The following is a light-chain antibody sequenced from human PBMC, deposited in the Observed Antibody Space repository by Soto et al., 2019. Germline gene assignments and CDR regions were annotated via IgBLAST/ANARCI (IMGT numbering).Light chain of an antibody. J-gene: IGLJ1*01. CDR3: SSYTSSNTXV. Sequence: QSVLTQPASVSGSPGQSITISCTGTISDVSGYNFVSWYQQYPGKAPKLMIYDVSNRPSGVSNRFSGSKSGNTASLTISGLQAEDWAYYYCSSYTSSNTXVFGAGTKVTVL. CDR2: DVS. CDR1: ISDVSGYNF. V-gene: IGLV2-14*03.